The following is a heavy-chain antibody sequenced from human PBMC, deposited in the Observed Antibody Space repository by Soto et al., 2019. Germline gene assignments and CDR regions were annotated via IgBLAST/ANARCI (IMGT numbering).Heavy chain of an antibody. V-gene: IGHV6-1*01. J-gene: IGHJ6*02. CDR2: TYYRSKWYN. CDR3: TRSRGSSSWYYYYYGMDV. CDR1: GDSVSSNSAA. D-gene: IGHD6-13*01. Sequence: SQTLSLTYAISGDSVSSNSAAWNWIRQSPSRGLEWLGRTYYRSKWYNDYAVSVKSRITINPDTSKNQFSLQLNSVTPEDTAVYYCTRSRGSSSWYYYYYGMDVWGQGTTVTVSS.